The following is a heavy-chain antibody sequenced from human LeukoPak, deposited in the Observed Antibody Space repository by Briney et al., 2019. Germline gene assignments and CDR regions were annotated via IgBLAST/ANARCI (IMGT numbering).Heavy chain of an antibody. J-gene: IGHJ6*02. Sequence: ASVKVSCKASGYTFTSYYMHWVRQAPGQGLEWMGIINPSGGSTSYAQKFQGRVTMTRDTSTSTVYMELSSLRSEDTAVYYCARVGYYGSGSARGYYYGMDVWGQGTTVTVSS. CDR3: ARVGYYGSGSARGYYYGMDV. V-gene: IGHV1-46*01. CDR2: INPSGGST. CDR1: GYTFTSYY. D-gene: IGHD3-10*01.